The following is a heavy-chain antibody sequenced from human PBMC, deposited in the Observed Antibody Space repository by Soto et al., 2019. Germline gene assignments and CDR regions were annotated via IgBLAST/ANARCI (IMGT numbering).Heavy chain of an antibody. CDR3: ARGKGITMVRGVGYYYYGMDV. J-gene: IGHJ6*02. D-gene: IGHD3-10*01. CDR1: GGSISSYY. V-gene: IGHV4-59*01. Sequence: SETLSLTCTVSGGSISSYYWSWIRQPPGKGLEWIGYIYYSGSTNYNPSLKSRVTISVDTSKNQFSLKLSSVTAADTAVYYCARGKGITMVRGVGYYYYGMDVWGQGTTVTVSS. CDR2: IYYSGST.